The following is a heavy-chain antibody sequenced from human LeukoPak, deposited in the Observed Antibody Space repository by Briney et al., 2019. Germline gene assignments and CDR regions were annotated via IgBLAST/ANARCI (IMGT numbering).Heavy chain of an antibody. CDR3: ARAPPGVAFDI. J-gene: IGHJ3*02. Sequence: EPSETLSLTCTVSGGSISRGDYYWSWIRQPPGKGLEWIGYIYYSGSTYYNPSLKSRVTILVDTSKNQFSLKLSSVTAADTAVYYCARAPPGVAFDIWGQGTMVTVSS. CDR1: GGSISRGDYY. CDR2: IYYSGST. V-gene: IGHV4-30-4*08. D-gene: IGHD2-8*01.